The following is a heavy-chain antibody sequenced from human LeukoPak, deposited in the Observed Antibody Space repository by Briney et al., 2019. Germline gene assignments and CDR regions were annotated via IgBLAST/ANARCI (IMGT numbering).Heavy chain of an antibody. CDR1: GGSISTYY. CDR2: IYYSGNT. CDR3: ARVGLQYAFDI. J-gene: IGHJ3*02. V-gene: IGHV4-59*01. Sequence: SETLSLTCTVSGGSISTYYWSWIRQPPGKGLEWIGYIYYSGNTNNDPSLKSRVTISVDTSKNQFSLKVNSVTAADTAVYYCARVGLQYAFDIWGQGTMVTVSS. D-gene: IGHD4-11*01.